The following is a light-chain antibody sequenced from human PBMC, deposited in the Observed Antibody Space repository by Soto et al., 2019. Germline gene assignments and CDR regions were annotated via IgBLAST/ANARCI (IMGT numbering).Light chain of an antibody. CDR3: QQYNNWPLT. Sequence: EIVMTQSPATLSVSPGARATLSWMASQSVSSNLAWYQQKPGQAPRLLIYGASTRATAIPARFSGSGSGTEFTLTISSLQSEDSAVYYCQQYNNWPLTFGGGTKVDIK. CDR2: GAS. V-gene: IGKV3-15*01. J-gene: IGKJ4*01. CDR1: QSVSSN.